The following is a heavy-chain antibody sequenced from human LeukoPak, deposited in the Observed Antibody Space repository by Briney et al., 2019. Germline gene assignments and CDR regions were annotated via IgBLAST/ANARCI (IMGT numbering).Heavy chain of an antibody. CDR3: ASDYFLDY. J-gene: IGHJ4*02. CDR1: GFIFSNYA. V-gene: IGHV3-23*01. D-gene: IGHD6-25*01. CDR2: ISGGGDST. Sequence: GGSLRLSCAASGFIFSNYAMSWVRQAPGKGPEWVSGISGGGDSTYYADSAKGRFTISRDNSMNTLYLQMNSLRADDTAVYYCASDYFLDYWGQGTLVTVSS.